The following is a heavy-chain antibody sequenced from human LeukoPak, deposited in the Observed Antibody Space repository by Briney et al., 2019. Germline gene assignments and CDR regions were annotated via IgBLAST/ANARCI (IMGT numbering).Heavy chain of an antibody. CDR2: IYYSGST. D-gene: IGHD1-14*01. V-gene: IGHV4-61*01. Sequence: TTSETLSLTCTVSGGSVSSGSYYWSWIRQPPGKGLEWIGYIYYSGSTNYNPSLKSRVTISVDTSKNQFSLKLSSVTAADTAVYYCARTLIRTGHVLDIWGRGTMVTVSS. J-gene: IGHJ3*02. CDR3: ARTLIRTGHVLDI. CDR1: GGSVSSGSYY.